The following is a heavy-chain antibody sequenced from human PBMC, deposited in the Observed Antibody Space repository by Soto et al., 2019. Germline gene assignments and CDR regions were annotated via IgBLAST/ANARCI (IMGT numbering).Heavy chain of an antibody. CDR2: ISSSSSYT. V-gene: IGHV3-11*05. CDR3: ARGFTMVRGVNFYGMDV. D-gene: IGHD3-10*01. J-gene: IGHJ6*02. CDR1: GFTFSHYY. Sequence: GGSLRLSCAASGFTFSHYYMSWIRQAPGKGLEWVSYISSSSSYTNYADSVKGRFTISRDNAKNSLYLQMNSLRAEDTAVYYCARGFTMVRGVNFYGMDVWGQGTTVTVSS.